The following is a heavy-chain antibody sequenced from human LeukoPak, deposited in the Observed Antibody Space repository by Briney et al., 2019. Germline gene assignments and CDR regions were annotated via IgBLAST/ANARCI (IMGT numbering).Heavy chain of an antibody. CDR3: ARREELDY. D-gene: IGHD5-24*01. V-gene: IGHV1-2*02. J-gene: IGHJ4*02. CDR2: INPNSGGT. Sequence: ASVTVSCKASGYTFTGYYMHWVRQAPGQGLEWMGWINPNSGGTNCAKKFQGRVTMTRDTSINTAYMELSRLRYDDTAVYYCARREELDYWGQGTLVTVSS. CDR1: GYTFTGYY.